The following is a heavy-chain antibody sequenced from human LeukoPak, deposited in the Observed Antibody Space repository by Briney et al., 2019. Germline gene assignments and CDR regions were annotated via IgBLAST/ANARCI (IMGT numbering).Heavy chain of an antibody. CDR3: AKEGYYDFWSGGAAFDI. J-gene: IGHJ3*02. V-gene: IGHV3-30*02. CDR1: GFTVSSNY. Sequence: GGSLRLSCAASGFTVSSNYMSWVRQAPGKGLEWVAFIRYDGSNKYYADSVKGRFTISRDNSKNTLYLQMNSLRAEDTAVYYCAKEGYYDFWSGGAAFDIWGQGTMVTVSS. D-gene: IGHD3-3*01. CDR2: IRYDGSNK.